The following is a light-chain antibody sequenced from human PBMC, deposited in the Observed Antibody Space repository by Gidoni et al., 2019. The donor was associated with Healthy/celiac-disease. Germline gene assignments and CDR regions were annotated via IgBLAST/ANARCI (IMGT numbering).Light chain of an antibody. J-gene: IGKJ2*01. V-gene: IGKV1-NL1*01. CDR1: QGISNS. Sequence: DIQMTQSPSSLSASVGDRVTITCRASQGISNSLAWYQQKPGNAPKLLLYAASRLESGVPSRFSGSGSGTDYTLTISSLQPEDFATYYCQQYYSTLYTFGQGTKLEIK. CDR2: AAS. CDR3: QQYYSTLYT.